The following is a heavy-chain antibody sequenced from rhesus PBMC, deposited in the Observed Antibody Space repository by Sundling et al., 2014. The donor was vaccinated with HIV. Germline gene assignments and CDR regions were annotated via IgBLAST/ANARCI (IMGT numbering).Heavy chain of an antibody. CDR3: ARDRGGSFDF. CDR1: GASISSTNW. D-gene: IGHD6-25*01. Sequence: QVQLQESGPGLVKPSETLSLTCAVSGASISSTNWWSWIRQYPGKGLEWIGSIYISSGNTYYNPSLKSRVTISTDTSKNQFSLKLSSVTAADTAVYYCARDRGGSFDFWGQGVLVTVSS. J-gene: IGHJ4*01. V-gene: IGHV4-65*02. CDR2: IYISSGNT.